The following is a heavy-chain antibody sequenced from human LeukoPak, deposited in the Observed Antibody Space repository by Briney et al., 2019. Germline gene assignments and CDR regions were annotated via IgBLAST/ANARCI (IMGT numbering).Heavy chain of an antibody. D-gene: IGHD3-16*02. Sequence: PSETLSLTCTVSGGSISSYYWSWIRQPPGKGLEWIGYIYYSGSTNYNPSLKSRVTISVDTSKNQFSLKLSSVTAADTAVYYCAREKDDYVWGSYRNPGYYYMDVWGKGTTVTASS. V-gene: IGHV4-59*01. J-gene: IGHJ6*03. CDR2: IYYSGST. CDR1: GGSISSYY. CDR3: AREKDDYVWGSYRNPGYYYMDV.